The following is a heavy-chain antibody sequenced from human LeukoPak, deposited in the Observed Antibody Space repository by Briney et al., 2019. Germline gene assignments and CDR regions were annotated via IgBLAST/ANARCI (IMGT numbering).Heavy chain of an antibody. D-gene: IGHD4-17*01. Sequence: GGSLRLSCAAPRFTFSSYGMHWVRQAPGKGLEWVAVIWYDGSNKYYADSVKGRFTISRDNSKNTLYLQMNSLRAEDTAVYYCARHYGDYFDYWGQGTLVTVSS. CDR3: ARHYGDYFDY. CDR1: RFTFSSYG. CDR2: IWYDGSNK. V-gene: IGHV3-33*01. J-gene: IGHJ4*02.